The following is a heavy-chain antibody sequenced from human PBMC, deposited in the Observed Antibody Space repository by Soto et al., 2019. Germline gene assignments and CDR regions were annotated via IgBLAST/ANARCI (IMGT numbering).Heavy chain of an antibody. CDR2: ILFDGGNK. J-gene: IGHJ6*02. CDR1: GFTFSSYG. D-gene: IGHD6-19*01. V-gene: IGHV3-30*03. Sequence: PGGSLRLSCAASGFTFSSYGMQWVRQAPGKGLEWVPVILFDGGNKYYADSVKGRFTISRDNSKNTLYLQINSLRAEDTAVYYCARDDIPGRAVAIYGMDVWGQGTTVTVSS. CDR3: ARDDIPGRAVAIYGMDV.